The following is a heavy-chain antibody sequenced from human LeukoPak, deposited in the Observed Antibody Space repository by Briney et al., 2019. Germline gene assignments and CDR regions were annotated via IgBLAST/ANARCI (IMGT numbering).Heavy chain of an antibody. CDR1: GGTFSSYA. V-gene: IGHV1-69*01. Sequence: GSSVKVSCKASGGTFSSYAISWVRQAPGQGLEWMGGIIPIFGTANYAQKFQGRVTITADESTSPAYMELSSLRSEDTAVYYCATRVRDDYGDYGSHWFDPWGQGTLVTVSS. CDR3: ATRVRDDYGDYGSHWFDP. D-gene: IGHD4-17*01. CDR2: IIPIFGTA. J-gene: IGHJ5*02.